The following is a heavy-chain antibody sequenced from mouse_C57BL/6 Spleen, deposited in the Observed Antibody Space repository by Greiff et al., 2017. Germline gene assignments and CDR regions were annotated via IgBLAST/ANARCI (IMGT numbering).Heavy chain of an antibody. CDR1: GFSLTSYG. V-gene: IGHV2-2*01. Sequence: QVQLQQSGPGLVQPSQSLSITCTVSGFSLTSYGVHWVRQSPGKGLEWLGVIWSGGSTDYNAAFISRLSISKDNSKSQVFFKMNSLQADDTAIYYCASYYYGSSWYFDVWCTGTTVTVSS. D-gene: IGHD1-1*01. J-gene: IGHJ1*03. CDR2: IWSGGST. CDR3: ASYYYGSSWYFDV.